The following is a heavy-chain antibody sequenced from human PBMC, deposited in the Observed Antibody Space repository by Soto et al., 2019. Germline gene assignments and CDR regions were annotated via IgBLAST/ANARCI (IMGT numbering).Heavy chain of an antibody. V-gene: IGHV4-39*01. Sequence: SETLSLTCTVSGGSISSSSYYWGWIRQPPGKGLEWIGSIYYSGSTYYNPSLKSRVTISVDTSKNQFSLKLSSVTAADTAVYYCARQYGYCSGGSCYPYYYYYMDVWGKGTTVTVSS. CDR1: GGSISSSSYY. J-gene: IGHJ6*03. CDR3: ARQYGYCSGGSCYPYYYYYMDV. CDR2: IYYSGST. D-gene: IGHD2-15*01.